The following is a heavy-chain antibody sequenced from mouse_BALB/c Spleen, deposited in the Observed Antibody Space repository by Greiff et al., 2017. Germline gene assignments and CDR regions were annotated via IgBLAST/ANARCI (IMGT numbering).Heavy chain of an antibody. V-gene: IGHV1-7*01. CDR3: ARYYRYDWMDD. CDR2: INPSTGYT. CDR1: GYTFTSYW. J-gene: IGHJ4*01. D-gene: IGHD2-14*01. Sequence: VQLVESGAELAKPGASVKMSCKASGYTFTSYWLHWVKQRPGQGLEWIGYINPSTGYTEYNQKFKDKATLTADKSSSTAYMQLSSLTSEDSAVYYCARYYRYDWMDDWGQGTSVTVSS.